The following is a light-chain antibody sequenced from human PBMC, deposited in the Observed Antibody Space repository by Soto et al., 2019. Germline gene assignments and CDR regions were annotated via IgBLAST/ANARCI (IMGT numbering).Light chain of an antibody. Sequence: QSVLTQPPSASGTPGQRVTISCSGSSSNIGSNTVNRYQQLPGTAPRLLIYSNNQRPSGVPGRFSGSKSGTSASLAISGLQSEDEADYYCAAWDDSLNGFVVFGGGTKLTVL. CDR1: SSNIGSNT. CDR2: SNN. V-gene: IGLV1-44*01. CDR3: AAWDDSLNGFVV. J-gene: IGLJ2*01.